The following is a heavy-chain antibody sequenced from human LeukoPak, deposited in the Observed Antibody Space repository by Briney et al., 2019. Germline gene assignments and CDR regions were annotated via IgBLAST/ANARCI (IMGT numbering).Heavy chain of an antibody. V-gene: IGHV3-30-3*01. Sequence: PGGSLRLSCAASGFTFSSYAMHWVRQAPGKGLEWVAVISYDGSNKYYADSVKGRFTISRDNSKNTLYLQMNSLRAEDTAVYYCARDRSLTVVTGRGYFDYWGQGTLVTVSS. J-gene: IGHJ4*02. CDR1: GFTFSSYA. D-gene: IGHD4-23*01. CDR3: ARDRSLTVVTGRGYFDY. CDR2: ISYDGSNK.